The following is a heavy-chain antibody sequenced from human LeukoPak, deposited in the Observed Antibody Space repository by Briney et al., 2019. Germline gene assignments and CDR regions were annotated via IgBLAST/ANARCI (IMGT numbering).Heavy chain of an antibody. Sequence: ASVKVSCKASGYTFTGYYMHWVRQAPGQGLEWMGWINPNSGGTNYARKFQGRVTMTRDTSISTAYMELSRLRSDDTAVYYCARSLRYYDSSGYFDYWGQGTLVTVSS. CDR1: GYTFTGYY. J-gene: IGHJ4*02. V-gene: IGHV1-2*02. CDR2: INPNSGGT. D-gene: IGHD3-22*01. CDR3: ARSLRYYDSSGYFDY.